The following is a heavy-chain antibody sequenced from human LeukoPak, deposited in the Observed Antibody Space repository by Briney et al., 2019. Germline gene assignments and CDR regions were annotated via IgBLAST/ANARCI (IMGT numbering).Heavy chain of an antibody. CDR3: ARDRYFDWLLHPYYGMDV. CDR2: IYHNGST. V-gene: IGHV4-4*02. J-gene: IGHJ6*02. D-gene: IGHD3-9*01. Sequence: SETLSLTCAVSGGSISSSNWWSWVRQPPGKGLEWIGEIYHNGSTNYNPSLKSRVTISVDKSKNQFSLKLSSVTAADTAVYYCARDRYFDWLLHPYYGMDVWGQGTTVTVSS. CDR1: GGSISSSNW.